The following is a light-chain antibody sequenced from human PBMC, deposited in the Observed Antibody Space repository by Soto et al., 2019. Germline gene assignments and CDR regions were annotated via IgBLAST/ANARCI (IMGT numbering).Light chain of an antibody. V-gene: IGKV1-5*01. CDR3: QQYNSYSEWT. CDR1: QSISSW. Sequence: DIPMTQSPSTLSASVGDRVTITCRASQSISSWLAWYQQKPGQAPKLLIYYASTLESGVPSRFSGSGSGTEFTLTISSLQPDDFATYYCQQYNSYSEWTFGQGTKVEIK. J-gene: IGKJ1*01. CDR2: YAS.